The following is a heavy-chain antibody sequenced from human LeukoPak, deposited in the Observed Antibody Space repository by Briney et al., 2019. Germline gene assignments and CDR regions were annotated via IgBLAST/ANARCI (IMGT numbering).Heavy chain of an antibody. J-gene: IGHJ4*02. V-gene: IGHV4-39*01. D-gene: IGHD1/OR15-1a*01. Sequence: SETLSLTCTVSGGSISSSSYYWGWICQPPGKGLEWIGSIYYSGSTYYNPSLKSRVTISVDTSKNQFSLKLSSVTAADTAVYYCARHRRKTGPNDYWGQGTLVTVSS. CDR3: ARHRRKTGPNDY. CDR2: IYYSGST. CDR1: GGSISSSSYY.